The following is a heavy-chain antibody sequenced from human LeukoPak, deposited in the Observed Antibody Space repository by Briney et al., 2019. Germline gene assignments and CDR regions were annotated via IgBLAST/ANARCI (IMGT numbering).Heavy chain of an antibody. Sequence: ASVKVSCTASGYTFTSYDINWVRQATGQGLEWMGWMNPNSGNTGYAQKFQGRVTMTRNTSISTAYMELSSLRSEDTAVYYCARGRNYDFWSGYYENFDYWGQGTLVTVYS. CDR1: GYTFTSYD. D-gene: IGHD3-3*01. V-gene: IGHV1-8*01. J-gene: IGHJ4*02. CDR3: ARGRNYDFWSGYYENFDY. CDR2: MNPNSGNT.